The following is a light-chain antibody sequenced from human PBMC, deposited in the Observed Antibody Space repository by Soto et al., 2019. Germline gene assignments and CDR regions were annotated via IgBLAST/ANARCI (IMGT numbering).Light chain of an antibody. V-gene: IGKV3-11*01. J-gene: IGKJ3*01. CDR1: QSVTTS. CDR2: EAS. Sequence: EIVLTQSPATLSLSPGNRATLSCRASQSVTTSLAWYQHQPGQAPRLLIYEASKRATGIPARFSGSGSGTHFSLTISSLEPEDFAVYYCQQYGSSLTFGPGTKVEIK. CDR3: QQYGSSLT.